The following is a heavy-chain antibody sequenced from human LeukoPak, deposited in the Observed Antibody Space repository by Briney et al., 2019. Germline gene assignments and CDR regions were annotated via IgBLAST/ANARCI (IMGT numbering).Heavy chain of an antibody. CDR2: IYPGDSDT. D-gene: IGHD6-19*01. CDR1: GYSFTSYW. Sequence: PGESLKISCKGSGYSFTSYWIGWVRQMPGKGLEWMGIIYPGDSDTRYSPSFQGQVTISADKSISTAYLQWSSLKASDTAMYYCARQVLYSSGWTNIDYWGQGTLVTVSS. V-gene: IGHV5-51*01. CDR3: ARQVLYSSGWTNIDY. J-gene: IGHJ4*02.